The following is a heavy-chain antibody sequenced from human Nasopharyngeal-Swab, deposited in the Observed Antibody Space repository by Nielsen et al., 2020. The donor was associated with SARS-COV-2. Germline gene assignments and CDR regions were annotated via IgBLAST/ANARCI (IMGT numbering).Heavy chain of an antibody. D-gene: IGHD6-13*01. Sequence: GESLKISCAASGFTLSHYGMHWVRQAPGKGLEWAAAISYDGNTKYYADSAKGRFTISRDSAKNALYLEMNSLRAEDTAVYYCARRLGAAGYDYWGQGTLVTVSS. CDR2: ISYDGNTK. CDR1: GFTLSHYG. CDR3: ARRLGAAGYDY. V-gene: IGHV3-30*03. J-gene: IGHJ4*02.